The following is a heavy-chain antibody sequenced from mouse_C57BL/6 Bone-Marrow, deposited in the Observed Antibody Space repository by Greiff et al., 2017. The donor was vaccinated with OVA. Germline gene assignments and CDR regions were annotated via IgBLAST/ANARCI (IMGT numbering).Heavy chain of an antibody. CDR1: GYTFTDYY. V-gene: IGHV1-19*01. CDR2: INPYNGGT. Sequence: EVKLQQSGPVLVKPGASVKMSCKASGYTFTDYYMNWVKQSHGKSLEWIGVINPYNGGTSYNQKFKGKATLTVDKSSITPYMELNSLTSEDSAVDYCARYSSSYGYFDVWGTGTTVTVSS. CDR3: ARYSSSYGYFDV. D-gene: IGHD1-1*01. J-gene: IGHJ1*03.